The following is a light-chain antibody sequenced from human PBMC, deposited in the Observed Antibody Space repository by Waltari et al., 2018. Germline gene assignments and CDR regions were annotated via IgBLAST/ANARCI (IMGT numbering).Light chain of an antibody. V-gene: IGKV1-9*01. J-gene: IGKJ4*01. CDR3: QQLSNYPLT. Sequence: IQLTQSPSCLSASVGDRVTITCRASQGINNYLAWYQQKPGNAPKLLIYTASTLQSGVPSRFSGSGSGADFSLTISNLQPEDFASYYCQQLSNYPLTFGGGTKVEIK. CDR1: QGINNY. CDR2: TAS.